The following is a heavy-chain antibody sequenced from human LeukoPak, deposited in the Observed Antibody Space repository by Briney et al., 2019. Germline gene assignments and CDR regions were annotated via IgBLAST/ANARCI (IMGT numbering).Heavy chain of an antibody. CDR2: INWNGGST. J-gene: IGHJ3*02. V-gene: IGHV3-20*04. CDR1: GFNFDDYG. CDR3: ARDRVVVAANDAFDI. Sequence: GGSLRLSCAASGFNFDDYGMSWVRQAPGKGLEWVSGINWNGGSTGYADSVRGRFTISRDNAKNSLYLQMNSLRAEDTALYYCARDRVVVAANDAFDIWGQGTMAPVSS. D-gene: IGHD2-15*01.